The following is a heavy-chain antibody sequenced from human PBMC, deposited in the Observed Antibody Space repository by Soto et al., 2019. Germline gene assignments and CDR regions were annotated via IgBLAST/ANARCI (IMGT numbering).Heavy chain of an antibody. V-gene: IGHV4-59*01. J-gene: IGHJ6*03. D-gene: IGHD6-6*01. Sequence: SETLSLTCTVSGGSISSYYWSWIRRPPGKGLEWIGYIYYSGSTNYNPSLKSRVTISVDTSKNQFSLKLSSVTAADTAVYYCARGLDSSSSWGIYYYYYMDVWGKGTTVTVSS. CDR2: IYYSGST. CDR1: GGSISSYY. CDR3: ARGLDSSSSWGIYYYYYMDV.